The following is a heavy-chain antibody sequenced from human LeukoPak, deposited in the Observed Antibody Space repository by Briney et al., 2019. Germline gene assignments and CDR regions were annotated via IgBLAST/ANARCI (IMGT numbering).Heavy chain of an antibody. CDR1: GFTFSSYE. CDR2: ISSSGSTI. V-gene: IGHV3-48*03. CDR3: ARAPRVVRGLAYYYYYMDV. J-gene: IGHJ6*03. D-gene: IGHD3-10*01. Sequence: GGSLRLSCAASGFTFSSYEMNWVRQAPGKGLEWVSYISSSGSTIYYADSVKGRFTISRDNAKNSLYLQMNSLRAEDTAVYYCARAPRVVRGLAYYYYYMDVWGKGTTVTISS.